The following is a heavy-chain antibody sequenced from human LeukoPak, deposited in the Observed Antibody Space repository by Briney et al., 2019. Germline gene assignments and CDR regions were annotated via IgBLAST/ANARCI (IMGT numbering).Heavy chain of an antibody. CDR2: IHSSGST. D-gene: IGHD2-15*01. CDR1: GGSISSNSYY. J-gene: IGHJ4*02. Sequence: SETLSLTCTVSGGSISSNSYYWGWFRQPPGKALEWIGSIHSSGSTYYNPSLKSRVTISLDTSQNHFSLNLSSVTAADTAVYYCARDNPYFTSYGSGGSCYRWGQGTLVTVSS. CDR3: ARDNPYFTSYGSGGSCYR. V-gene: IGHV4-39*07.